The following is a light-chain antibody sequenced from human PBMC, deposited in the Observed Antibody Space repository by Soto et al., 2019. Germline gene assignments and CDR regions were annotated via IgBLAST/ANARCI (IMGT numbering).Light chain of an antibody. CDR2: AAS. V-gene: IGKV1-27*01. CDR3: QKYNSAPRT. Sequence: DIQMTQSPSSLSASVGDRVTITCRASQGISNYVSLYQQKPGKVPKLLIYAASTLQSGVPSRFSGSGSGTDFTLTISSLQPEDVATDYWQKYNSAPRTFGQGTKLEIK. CDR1: QGISNY. J-gene: IGKJ2*02.